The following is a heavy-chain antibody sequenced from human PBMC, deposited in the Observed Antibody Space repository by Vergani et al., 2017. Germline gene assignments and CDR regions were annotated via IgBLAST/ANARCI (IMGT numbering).Heavy chain of an antibody. J-gene: IGHJ6*03. Sequence: QLQLQESGPGLVKPSETLSLTCTVPGGSISSSSYYWGWIRQPPGKGLGWIGSSYYSGSTYYDPSLKSRVTISVDTSKNQFSLKLSSVTAADTAVYYCGRASRDMLRNFYYYYCMDVWGKGTTVTVSS. CDR3: GRASRDMLRNFYYYYCMDV. D-gene: IGHD2-8*01. CDR2: SYYSGST. V-gene: IGHV4-39*07. CDR1: GGSISSSSYY.